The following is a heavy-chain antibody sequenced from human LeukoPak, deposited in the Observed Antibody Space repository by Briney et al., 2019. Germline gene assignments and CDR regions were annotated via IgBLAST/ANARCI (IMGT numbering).Heavy chain of an antibody. D-gene: IGHD5-18*01. V-gene: IGHV1-69*06. Sequence: ASVKVSCKASGGTFSSYAISWVRQAPGQGLEWMGGIIPIFGTANYAQKFQGRVTITADKSTSTAYMELSSLRSEDTAVYYCARSDTAMERIGVYNWSDPWGQGTLVTVSS. J-gene: IGHJ5*02. CDR2: IIPIFGTA. CDR1: GGTFSSYA. CDR3: ARSDTAMERIGVYNWSDP.